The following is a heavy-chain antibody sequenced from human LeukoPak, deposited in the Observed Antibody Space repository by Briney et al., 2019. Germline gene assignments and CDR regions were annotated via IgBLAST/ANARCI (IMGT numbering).Heavy chain of an antibody. CDR1: GYTFTNYG. V-gene: IGHV1-18*01. CDR3: ARHYYDSSAYPFDY. Sequence: ASVKVSCKASGYTFTNYGISWVRRAPGQGLEYMGWISAYNGNTNYAQNLQGRVTMTTETSTGTAYMELRSLRSDDTAVYYCARHYYDSSAYPFDYWGQGTLVTVSS. J-gene: IGHJ4*02. D-gene: IGHD3-22*01. CDR2: ISAYNGNT.